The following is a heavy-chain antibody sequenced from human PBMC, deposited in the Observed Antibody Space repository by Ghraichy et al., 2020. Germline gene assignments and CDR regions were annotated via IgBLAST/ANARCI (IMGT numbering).Heavy chain of an antibody. J-gene: IGHJ3*02. D-gene: IGHD6-13*01. V-gene: IGHV4-34*01. CDR2: INHSGST. CDR1: GGSFSGYY. CDR3: ARGRGALGYSSSWFFAFDI. Sequence: SETLSLTCAVYGGSFSGYYWSWIRQPPGKGLEWIGEINHSGSTNYNPSLKSRVTISVDTSKNQFSLKLSSVTAADTAVYYCARGRGALGYSSSWFFAFDIWGQGKMVTVAS.